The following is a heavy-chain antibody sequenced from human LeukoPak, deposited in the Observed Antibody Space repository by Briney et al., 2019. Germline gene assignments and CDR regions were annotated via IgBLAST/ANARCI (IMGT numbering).Heavy chain of an antibody. CDR3: ARSAHYSSAFDL. Sequence: SVKVSCKVSGYTLTELSMHWVRQAPGQGLEWMGRIIPILGIANYAQKFQGRVTITADKSTSTAYMELSSLRSEDMAVYYCARSAHYSSAFDLWGQGTLVTVSS. V-gene: IGHV1-69*02. CDR2: IIPILGIA. CDR1: GYTLTELS. J-gene: IGHJ4*02. D-gene: IGHD4-11*01.